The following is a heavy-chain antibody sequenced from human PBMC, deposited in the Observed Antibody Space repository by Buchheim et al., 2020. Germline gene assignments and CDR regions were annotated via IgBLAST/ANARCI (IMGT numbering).Heavy chain of an antibody. J-gene: IGHJ6*02. CDR3: ARPLVLDSSYYYYGMDV. Sequence: QVQLVQSGAEVKKPGSSVKVSCKASGGTFSSYAISWVRQAPGQGLEWMGWMNPNSGNTGYAQKFQGRVTMTRNTSISTAYMELSSLRSEDTAVYYCARPLVLDSSYYYYGMDVWGQGTT. CDR2: MNPNSGNT. V-gene: IGHV1-8*02. CDR1: GGTFSSYA. D-gene: IGHD3-9*01.